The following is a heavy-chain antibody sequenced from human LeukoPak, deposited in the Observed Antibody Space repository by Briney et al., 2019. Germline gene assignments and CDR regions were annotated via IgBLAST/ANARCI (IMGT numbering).Heavy chain of an antibody. V-gene: IGHV1-8*01. D-gene: IGHD6-13*01. J-gene: IGHJ3*02. CDR1: GYTFTSYD. CDR3: ARMYSSSWTQYAFDI. CDR2: MNPNSGNT. Sequence: GASVKVSCKASGYTFTSYDINWVRQATGQGLEWMGWMNPNSGNTGYAQKFQGRVTTTRNTSISTAYMELSSLRSEDTAVYYCARMYSSSWTQYAFDIWGQGTMVTVSS.